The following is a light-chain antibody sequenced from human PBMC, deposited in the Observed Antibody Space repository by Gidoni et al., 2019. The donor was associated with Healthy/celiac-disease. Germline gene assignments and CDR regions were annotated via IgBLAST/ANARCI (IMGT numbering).Light chain of an antibody. CDR2: KAS. CDR3: QQYNSYSWT. Sequence: DIQMTQSPSTLSASVGDRVTITCRASQSISSWLAWYQQKPGKAPKLLIYKASSLESGVPSRFSVSGSGTEFTLTISSLQPDDFAPYYCQQYNSYSWTFGQGTKVEIK. CDR1: QSISSW. V-gene: IGKV1-5*03. J-gene: IGKJ1*01.